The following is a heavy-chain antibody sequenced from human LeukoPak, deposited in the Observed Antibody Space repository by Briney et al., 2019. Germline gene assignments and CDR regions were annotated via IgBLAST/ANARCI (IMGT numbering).Heavy chain of an antibody. V-gene: IGHV3-21*01. J-gene: IGHJ4*02. D-gene: IGHD3-22*01. CDR3: ARGPWYYDSRGYFDY. CDR1: GFTFSTYS. CDR2: ISSSSSYI. Sequence: GGSLRLSCAASGFTFSTYSMNWVRQAPGKGLEWVSSISSSSSYIYYADSVKGRFTISRDNAKNSLYLQMNSLRAEDTAVYYCARGPWYYDSRGYFDYWGQGTLVTVSS.